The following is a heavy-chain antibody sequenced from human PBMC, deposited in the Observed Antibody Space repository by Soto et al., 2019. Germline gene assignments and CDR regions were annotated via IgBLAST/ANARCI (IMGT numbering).Heavy chain of an antibody. CDR1: GDSISSYY. D-gene: IGHD2-2*01. V-gene: IGHV4-59*01. CDR3: ARALVYCSSTSCFGAVGMDV. Sequence: SETLSLTCTVSGDSISSYYWSWIRQPPGKRLEWIGYIYYSGSTNYNPSLKSRVTISVDTSKNQFSLKLSSVTAADTAVYHCARALVYCSSTSCFGAVGMDVWGQGTTVTVSS. J-gene: IGHJ6*02. CDR2: IYYSGST.